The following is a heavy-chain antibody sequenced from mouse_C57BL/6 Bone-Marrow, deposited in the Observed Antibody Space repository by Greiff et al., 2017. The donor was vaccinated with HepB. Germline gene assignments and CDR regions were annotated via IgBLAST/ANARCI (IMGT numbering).Heavy chain of an antibody. Sequence: VQLQESGAELVKPGASVKMSCKASGYTFTSYWITWVKLRPGQGLEWIGDIYPGSGSTNYNEKFKSKATLTVDTSSSTAYMQLSSLTSEDSAVYYCARGGVGAYWGQGTLVTVSA. CDR2: IYPGSGST. CDR3: ARGGVGAY. CDR1: GYTFTSYW. D-gene: IGHD3-1*01. J-gene: IGHJ3*01. V-gene: IGHV1-55*01.